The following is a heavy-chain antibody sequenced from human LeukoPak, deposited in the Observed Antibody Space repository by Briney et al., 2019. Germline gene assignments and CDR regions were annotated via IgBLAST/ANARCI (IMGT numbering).Heavy chain of an antibody. CDR3: AKDGLSGYNLDY. D-gene: IGHD5-24*01. CDR1: GFTFSTYA. V-gene: IGHV3-23*01. CDR2: STNYGGTT. Sequence: GGSLRLSCAASGFTFSTYAMVWVRQAPGKGREWVSTSTNYGGTTNHADSGRGRFTISRDNSKNTLYLQTNSLSGADTAVNECAKDGLSGYNLDYWGQGSLVTVSS. J-gene: IGHJ4*02.